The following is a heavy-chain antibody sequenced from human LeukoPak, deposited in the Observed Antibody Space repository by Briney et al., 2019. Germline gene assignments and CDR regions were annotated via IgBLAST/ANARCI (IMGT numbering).Heavy chain of an antibody. CDR1: GFTFSNYW. V-gene: IGHV3-7*01. D-gene: IGHD6-13*01. J-gene: IGHJ4*02. CDR3: ASGRQLGY. CDR2: IKEDGSER. Sequence: GGSLSLSCAASGFTFSNYWMSWVRQAPGKGLEWVANIKEDGSERYYVDSVKGRFTISRDNARNSLYLQMNSLRAEDTAVYYCASGRQLGYWGQGTLVTVSS.